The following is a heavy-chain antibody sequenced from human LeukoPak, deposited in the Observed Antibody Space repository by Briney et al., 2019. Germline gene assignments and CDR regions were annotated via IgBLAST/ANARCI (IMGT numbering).Heavy chain of an antibody. D-gene: IGHD3-22*01. J-gene: IGHJ5*02. CDR2: ISAYNGNT. V-gene: IGHV1-18*01. CDR1: GYTFTSYG. CDR3: ARTPPVYYDSSGYYVPRGNWFDP. Sequence: ASVKVSCKASGYTFTSYGISWVRQAPGQGLEWMGWISAYNGNTNYAQKLQGRVTITRDTSASTAYMELSSLRSEDTAVYYCARTPPVYYDSSGYYVPRGNWFDPWGQGTLVTVSS.